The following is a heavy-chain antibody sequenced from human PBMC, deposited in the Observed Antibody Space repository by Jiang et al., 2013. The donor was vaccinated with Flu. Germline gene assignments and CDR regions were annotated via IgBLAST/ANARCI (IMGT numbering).Heavy chain of an antibody. CDR2: IYYSGST. CDR3: ASPPVGPWLGYFDY. V-gene: IGHV4-39*01. J-gene: IGHJ4*02. D-gene: IGHD6-19*01. Sequence: LLKPSETLSLTCTVSGGSISSSSYYWGWIRQPPGKGLEWIGSIYYSGSTYYNPSLKSRVTISVDTSKNQFSLKLSSVTAADTAVYYCASPPVGPWLGYFDYWGQGTLVTVSS. CDR1: GGSISSSSYY.